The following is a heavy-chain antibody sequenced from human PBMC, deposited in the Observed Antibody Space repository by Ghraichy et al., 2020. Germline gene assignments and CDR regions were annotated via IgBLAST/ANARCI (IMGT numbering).Heavy chain of an antibody. D-gene: IGHD6-6*01. CDR2: IYTSENT. V-gene: IGHV4-4*07. CDR1: GGSISSFY. CDR3: ARENSTSSRLLDY. Sequence: SETLSLTCTVSGGSISSFYWSWIRQPAGKGLEWIGRIYTSENTNYNPSLKSRVTMSVDTSKNQFSLKLSSVTAADTAVYYCARENSTSSRLLDYWGQGTLVTVSS. J-gene: IGHJ4*02.